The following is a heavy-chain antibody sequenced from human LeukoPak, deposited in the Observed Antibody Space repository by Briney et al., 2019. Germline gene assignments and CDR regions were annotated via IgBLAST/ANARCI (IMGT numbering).Heavy chain of an antibody. V-gene: IGHV4-4*07. J-gene: IGHJ4*02. CDR1: GGSISSYY. CDR2: IYTSVST. D-gene: IGHD2-15*01. CDR3: ARLGYCSGGSCSSPLYYFHY. Sequence: PSESLSLTCTVSGGSISSYYWSWTRQPAGKGLEWIGRIYTSVSTNYNPSLKSRVTMSVDTSKNQFSLKLSSVTAADTAVYYCARLGYCSGGSCSSPLYYFHYWGQGTLVTVSS.